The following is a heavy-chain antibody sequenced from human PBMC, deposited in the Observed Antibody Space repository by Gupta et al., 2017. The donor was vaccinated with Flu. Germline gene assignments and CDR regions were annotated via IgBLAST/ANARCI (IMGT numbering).Heavy chain of an antibody. J-gene: IGHJ4*02. V-gene: IGHV2-5*02. CDR1: GFSLTTDGEG. CDR2: IYWDDDK. Sequence: QITLKESDPTLVKPTQTLTLTCTFTGFSLTTDGEGVGWIRQPPGKALEWLALIYWDDDKRYSPSLKSRLTISRDTSKDQVVLTMTNMDPVDTATYYCVYKSTAWIVFDFWGRGTLVTVSS. CDR3: VYKSTAWIVFDF. D-gene: IGHD1-1*01.